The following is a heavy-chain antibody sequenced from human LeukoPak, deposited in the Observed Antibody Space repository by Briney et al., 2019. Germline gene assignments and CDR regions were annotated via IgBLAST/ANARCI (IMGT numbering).Heavy chain of an antibody. CDR2: ISSSGSTI. CDR1: GFTFSDYY. Sequence: PGGSLRLSCAASGFTFSDYYMSWLRQAPGKGLEWVSYISSSGSTIYYADSVKGRFTISRDNAKNSLYLQKNSLRAEDRAVYYCAKDPGNGIVDIWGQGTMVTVSS. V-gene: IGHV3-11*01. J-gene: IGHJ3*02. D-gene: IGHD4-23*01. CDR3: AKDPGNGIVDI.